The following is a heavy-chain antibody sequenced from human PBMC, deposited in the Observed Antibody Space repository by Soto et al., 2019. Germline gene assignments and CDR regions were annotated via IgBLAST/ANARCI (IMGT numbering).Heavy chain of an antibody. J-gene: IGHJ4*02. CDR2: ISAYNGNT. Sequence: QVQLVQSGAEVKKPGASVKVSCKASGYTFTNFGISWVRQAPGQGLEWMGWISAYNGNTNYAQNFQGRVTMTTDTSTSTAYMGSRSRRSEDTAVYYCARWQTPSDYWGRGTLFTVSP. D-gene: IGHD2-15*01. V-gene: IGHV1-18*01. CDR3: ARWQTPSDY. CDR1: GYTFTNFG.